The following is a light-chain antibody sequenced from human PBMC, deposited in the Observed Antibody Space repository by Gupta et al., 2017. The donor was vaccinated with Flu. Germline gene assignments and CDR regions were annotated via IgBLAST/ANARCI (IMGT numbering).Light chain of an antibody. CDR1: QNIDTS. J-gene: IGKJ4*01. CDR3: QQSDSAPLT. CDR2: AAS. V-gene: IGKV1-39*01. Sequence: DIQMTQSPSSLSASVGDRVTITCRASQNIDTSLNWYQQRLGKVPKLLIYAASILQSGVPSRFSGSGSGTDFTLTITSLQPEDFATYYCQQSDSAPLTFGGGTKVEIK.